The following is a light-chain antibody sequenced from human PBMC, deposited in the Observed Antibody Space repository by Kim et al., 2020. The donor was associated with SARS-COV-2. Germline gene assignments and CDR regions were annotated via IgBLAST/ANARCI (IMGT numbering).Light chain of an antibody. J-gene: IGKJ1*01. CDR2: GAS. CDR1: QSVSSN. CDR3: QQYNNWPPVWT. V-gene: IGKV3-15*01. Sequence: PGERATLSCRASQSVSSNLSWYQHKPGQAPRLLIYGASTRATGIPARFSGSGSGTEFTLTISSLQSEDFAVDYCQQYNNWPPVWTFGQGTKVDIK.